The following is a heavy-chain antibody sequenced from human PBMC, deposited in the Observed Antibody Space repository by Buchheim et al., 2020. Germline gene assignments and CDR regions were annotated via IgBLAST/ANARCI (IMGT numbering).Heavy chain of an antibody. CDR3: ANLQLPSN. V-gene: IGHV3-23*01. J-gene: IGHJ4*02. Sequence: EVQLLESGGGLVQPGGSLRLSCVASGFTFSKHDMNWVRQAPGKGPQWVSGITIGGDTYYADSVKGRVTISRDNSKDTWYLQMNSLRAEDTAIYYCANLQLPSNWGQGTL. CDR2: ITIGGDT. D-gene: IGHD1-1*01. CDR1: GFTFSKHD.